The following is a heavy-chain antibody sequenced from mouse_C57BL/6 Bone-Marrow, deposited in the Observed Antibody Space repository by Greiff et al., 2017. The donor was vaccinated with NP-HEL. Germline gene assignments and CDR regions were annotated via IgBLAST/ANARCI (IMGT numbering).Heavy chain of an antibody. J-gene: IGHJ3*01. CDR2: IYPSDSET. CDR1: GYTFTSYW. Sequence: QVQLQQPGAELVRPGSSVKLSCKASGYTFTSYWMAWVKQRPGQGLEWIGNIYPSDSETHYNQKFKDKATLTVDKSSSTAYMQLSSLTSEDSAVYYCARGGYDAWFAYWGQGTLVTVSA. V-gene: IGHV1-61*01. CDR3: ARGGYDAWFAY. D-gene: IGHD2-2*01.